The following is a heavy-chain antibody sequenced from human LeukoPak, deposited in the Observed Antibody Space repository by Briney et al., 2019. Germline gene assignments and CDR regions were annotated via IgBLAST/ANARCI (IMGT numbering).Heavy chain of an antibody. CDR3: VRVMGSAGTGHFDI. CDR2: IYYSGST. V-gene: IGHV4-59*12. Sequence: SETLSLTCTVSGGSISSYYRSWIRQPPGKGLEWIGYIYYSGSTNYNPSLKSRVTISVDTSKNQFSLKLSSVTAADTAVYYCVRVMGSAGTGHFDIWGQGTMVTVSS. CDR1: GGSISSYY. D-gene: IGHD6-13*01. J-gene: IGHJ3*02.